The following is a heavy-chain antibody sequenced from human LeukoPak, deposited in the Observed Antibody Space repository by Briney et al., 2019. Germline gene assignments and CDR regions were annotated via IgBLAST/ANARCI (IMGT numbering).Heavy chain of an antibody. Sequence: PGGSLRLSCSASGFTFTSYPMYWVRQAPGRGLQYVSAISTDGGSTYYRDSVKGRFTVSRDNAKNTLYLQMNSLTADDTAVYYCVSSNRGASFDSWGQGTLVSVSS. CDR2: ISTDGGST. CDR3: VSSNRGASFDS. D-gene: IGHD3-10*01. V-gene: IGHV3-64*04. J-gene: IGHJ4*02. CDR1: GFTFTSYP.